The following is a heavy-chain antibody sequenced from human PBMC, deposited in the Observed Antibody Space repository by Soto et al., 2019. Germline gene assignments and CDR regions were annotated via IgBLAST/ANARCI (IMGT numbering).Heavy chain of an antibody. CDR2: IYYSGST. CDR1: GGSISSGGYY. CDR3: ARRAMVRGVIIFDY. D-gene: IGHD3-10*01. Sequence: SETLSLTCTVSGGSISSGGYYWSWIRQHPGKGLEWIGYIYYSGSTYYNPSLKSRVTISVDTSKNQFSLKLSSVTAADTAVYYCARRAMVRGVIIFDYWGQRTLVTVYS. J-gene: IGHJ4*02. V-gene: IGHV4-31*03.